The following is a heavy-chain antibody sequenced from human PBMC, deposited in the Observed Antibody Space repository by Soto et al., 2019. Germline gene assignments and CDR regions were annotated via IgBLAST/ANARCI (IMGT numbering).Heavy chain of an antibody. J-gene: IGHJ4*02. V-gene: IGHV3-7*01. CDR3: XXXXXXXXXSLDY. CDR2: IKQDGSEK. CDR1: GFTFSSYW. Sequence: EVQLVESGGGLVQPGGSLRLSCAASGFTFSSYWMSWVRQAPGKGLEWVANIKQDGSEKYYVDSVKGRFTISRDNXXXXXXXXXXXXXXXXXXXXXXXXXXXXXXXSLDYWGQGTLVTVSS.